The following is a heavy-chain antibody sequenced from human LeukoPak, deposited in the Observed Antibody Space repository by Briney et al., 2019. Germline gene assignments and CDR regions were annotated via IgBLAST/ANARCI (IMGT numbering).Heavy chain of an antibody. CDR1: GGTFSSYA. D-gene: IGHD3-22*01. J-gene: IGHJ4*02. CDR3: ARAKRGYYDSSGYHTYDY. CDR2: IIPIFGTA. Sequence: SVKVSCKASGGTFSSYAISLVRQAPGQGLEWMGRIIPIFGTANYAQKFQGRVTITTDESTSTAYMELSSLRSEDTAVYYCARAKRGYYDSSGYHTYDYWGQGTLVTVSS. V-gene: IGHV1-69*05.